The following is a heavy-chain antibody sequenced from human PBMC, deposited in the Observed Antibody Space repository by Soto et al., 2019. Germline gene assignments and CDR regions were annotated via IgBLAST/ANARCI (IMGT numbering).Heavy chain of an antibody. D-gene: IGHD6-13*01. CDR3: ARGVPAAGTDWFDP. CDR2: VSSTGSS. CDR1: GGSISNYY. J-gene: IGHJ5*02. Sequence: SETLSLTCTVSGGSISNYYWSWIRQSAEKRLEWIGRVSSTGSSYYNPSLKSRVTISVNTSKNQVSLNLTSVTAADTAVYYCARGVPAAGTDWFDPWGQGTLVTVSS. V-gene: IGHV4-4*07.